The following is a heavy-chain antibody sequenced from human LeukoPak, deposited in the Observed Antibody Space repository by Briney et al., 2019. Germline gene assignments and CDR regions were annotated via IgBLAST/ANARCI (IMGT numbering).Heavy chain of an antibody. J-gene: IGHJ4*02. CDR1: GGTFRNYA. V-gene: IGHV1-69*01. CDR2: IIPIFGTA. D-gene: IGHD3-22*01. CDR3: ARGWDSSGQIPFFY. Sequence: ASVKVSCKASGGTFRNYAISWVRQAPGQGLEWMGGIIPIFGTANYAQKFQGRVTITADESTSTAYMELRRLRSEDTAVYYCARGWDSSGQIPFFYWGQGTLVTVSS.